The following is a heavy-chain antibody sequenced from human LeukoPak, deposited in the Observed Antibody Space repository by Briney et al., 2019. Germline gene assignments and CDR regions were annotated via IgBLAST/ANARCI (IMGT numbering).Heavy chain of an antibody. CDR1: GYTFTGYY. CDR2: INPNSGGT. D-gene: IGHD7-27*01. J-gene: IGHJ5*02. V-gene: IGHV1-2*02. Sequence: VASVKVSCKASGYTFTGYYMHWGRQAPGQGLEWMGWINPNSGGTNYAQKFQGRVTMTRDTSISTAYMELSRLRSDDTAVYYCARDTGLGIPTTKTPIGWFDPWGQGTLVTVSS. CDR3: ARDTGLGIPTTKTPIGWFDP.